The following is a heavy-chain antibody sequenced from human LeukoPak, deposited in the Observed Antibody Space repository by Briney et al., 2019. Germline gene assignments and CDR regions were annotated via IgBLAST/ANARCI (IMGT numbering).Heavy chain of an antibody. Sequence: GGSLRLSCAASGFTFSSYGMHWVRQAPGKGLEWVALIWYDGNNKYYADSVKGRFTISRDNSKNTLYLQMNSLRAEDTAVYYCAKEGLRSYYGDFDYWGQGTLVTVSS. CDR1: GFTFSSYG. D-gene: IGHD1-26*01. V-gene: IGHV3-33*06. J-gene: IGHJ4*02. CDR3: AKEGLRSYYGDFDY. CDR2: IWYDGNNK.